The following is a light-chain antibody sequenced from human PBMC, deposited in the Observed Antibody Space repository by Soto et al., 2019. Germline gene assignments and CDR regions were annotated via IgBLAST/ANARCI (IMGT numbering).Light chain of an antibody. Sequence: IQLTQSPSSLSASVGERVTITCRAGQDVSTALAWYQQKPGEAPKLLLYDASSVDAGVPARFSGSGSGTDFTLSITRLRPEDFAAYYCQQFNDSPLTFGGGTKLQIK. V-gene: IGKV1D-13*01. CDR2: DAS. CDR3: QQFNDSPLT. J-gene: IGKJ4*01. CDR1: QDVSTA.